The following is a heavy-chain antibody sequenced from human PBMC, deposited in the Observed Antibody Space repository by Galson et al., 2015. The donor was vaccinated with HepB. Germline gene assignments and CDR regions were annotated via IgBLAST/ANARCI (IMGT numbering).Heavy chain of an antibody. CDR2: ISYDGSNK. CDR1: GFTFSSYA. V-gene: IGHV3-30*04. Sequence: SLRLSCAASGFTFSSYAMHWVRQAPGKGLEWVAVISYDGSNKYYADSVKGRFTISRDNSKNTLYLQMNSLRAEDTAVYYCARNKGAGAFDYWGQGTLVTVSS. J-gene: IGHJ4*02. D-gene: IGHD1-26*01. CDR3: ARNKGAGAFDY.